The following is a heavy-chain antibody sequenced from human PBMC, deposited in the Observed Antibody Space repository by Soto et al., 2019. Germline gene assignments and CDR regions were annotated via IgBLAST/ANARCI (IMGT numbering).Heavy chain of an antibody. CDR3: AVSPPPDCTNGVCSDY. D-gene: IGHD2-8*01. CDR2: IKQDGSEK. CDR1: GFTFSSYW. V-gene: IGHV3-7*01. J-gene: IGHJ4*02. Sequence: GGSLRLSCAASGFTFSSYWMSWVRQAPGKGLEWVANIKQDGSEKYYVDSVKGRFTISRDNAKNSLYLQMNSLRAEDTAVYYCAVSPPPDCTNGVCSDYWGQGTLVTVSS.